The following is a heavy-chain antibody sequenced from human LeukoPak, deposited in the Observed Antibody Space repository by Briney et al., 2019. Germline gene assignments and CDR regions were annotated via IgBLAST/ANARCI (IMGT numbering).Heavy chain of an antibody. CDR1: GGSISSYY. Sequence: SETLSLTCTVSGGSISSYYWSWIRQPPGKGLEWIGYIYYSGSTNYNPSLKSRVTISVDTSKNQFSLKLSSVTAADTAVYYCAKADCGGDCYGIDYWGQGTLVTVSS. D-gene: IGHD2-21*02. V-gene: IGHV4-59*01. CDR2: IYYSGST. J-gene: IGHJ4*02. CDR3: AKADCGGDCYGIDY.